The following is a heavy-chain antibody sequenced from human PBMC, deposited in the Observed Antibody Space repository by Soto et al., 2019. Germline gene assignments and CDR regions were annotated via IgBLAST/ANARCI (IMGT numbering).Heavy chain of an antibody. D-gene: IGHD5-12*01. CDR1: GFTFSNYG. J-gene: IGHJ4*02. CDR3: ARDHSGYYFDY. CDR2: IWFDGSKK. Sequence: GGSLRLSCAASGFTFSNYGMHWVRQAPGKGLQWVAVIWFDGSKKDYADSVKGRFTISRDDSENTLYLQMNSLRAEDTAVYYCARDHSGYYFDYWGQGTLVTVSS. V-gene: IGHV3-33*01.